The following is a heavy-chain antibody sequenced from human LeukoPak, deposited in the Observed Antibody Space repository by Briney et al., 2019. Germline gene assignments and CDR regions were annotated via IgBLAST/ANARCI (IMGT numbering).Heavy chain of an antibody. J-gene: IGHJ4*02. CDR3: ARHPVVPAGIDY. D-gene: IGHD2-2*01. Sequence: PSETLSLTCTVSGDSISDSSFYWDWIRQSPGKGLEWIGSIYYTGRTYDNPSLKSRVTISVDTSKNQFSLKLSSVTAADTAVYYCARHPVVPAGIDYWGQGTLVTVSS. CDR2: IYYTGRT. V-gene: IGHV4-39*01. CDR1: GDSISDSSFY.